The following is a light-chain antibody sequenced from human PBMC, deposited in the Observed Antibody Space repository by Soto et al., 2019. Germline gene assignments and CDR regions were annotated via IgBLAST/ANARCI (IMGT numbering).Light chain of an antibody. Sequence: QSALTQPASVSGSPGQSITISCTGTSSDVGGYNYVSWYQQHPGKAPKLMIYDVSNRPSGVSNRFSGSKSGNTASLTISGLQAEDEADSYCSSYTGTSTYVVFGGGTQLTVL. V-gene: IGLV2-14*01. CDR3: SSYTGTSTYVV. CDR1: SSDVGGYNY. CDR2: DVS. J-gene: IGLJ2*01.